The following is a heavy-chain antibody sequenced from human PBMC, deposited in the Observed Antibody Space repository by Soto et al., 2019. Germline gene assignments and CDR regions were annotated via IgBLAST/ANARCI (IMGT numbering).Heavy chain of an antibody. J-gene: IGHJ4*02. Sequence: GESLKISCAASGFTFSSYAMHWVRQAPGKGLEWVAVISYDGSNKYYADSVKGRFTISRDNSKNTLNLQMNSLRAEDTAVYYCARDLETYSSSWLVDYWGQGTLVTVSS. CDR2: ISYDGSNK. V-gene: IGHV3-30-3*01. D-gene: IGHD6-13*01. CDR1: GFTFSSYA. CDR3: ARDLETYSSSWLVDY.